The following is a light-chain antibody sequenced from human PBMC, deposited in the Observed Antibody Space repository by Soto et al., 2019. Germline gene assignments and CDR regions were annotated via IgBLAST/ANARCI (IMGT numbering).Light chain of an antibody. CDR1: QGISNY. V-gene: IGKV1-27*01. Sequence: DIQMTQSPSSLSASVGDRVTITCRASQGISNYLAWYQQKPGKVPKLLIYAASTLQSGGPSRFSGSGSGTDFTLTISSRQPEDGATYYCQKYNSAPRTFGQGTKVEIK. CDR2: AAS. J-gene: IGKJ1*01. CDR3: QKYNSAPRT.